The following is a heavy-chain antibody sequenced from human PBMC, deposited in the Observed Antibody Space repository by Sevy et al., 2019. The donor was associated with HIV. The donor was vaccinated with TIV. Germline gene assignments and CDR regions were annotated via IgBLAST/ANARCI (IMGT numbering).Heavy chain of an antibody. CDR1: GDSVSSNSAA. J-gene: IGHJ3*02. D-gene: IGHD3-22*01. Sequence: SQTLSLTCAISGDSVSSNSAAWNWIRQSPWRGLEWLGRTYYRSKWYNDYAVSVKSRITINPDTSKNQFSLQLNSVTPEDTAVYYCARDRGDSSGTFDILGQRTLVTVSS. CDR2: TYYRSKWYN. V-gene: IGHV6-1*01. CDR3: ARDRGDSSGTFDI.